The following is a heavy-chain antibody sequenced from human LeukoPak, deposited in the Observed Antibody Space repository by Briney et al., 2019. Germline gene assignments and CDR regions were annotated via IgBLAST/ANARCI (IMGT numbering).Heavy chain of an antibody. Sequence: SETLSLTCTVSGGSISSYYWSWIRQPPGKGLEWIGYIYYSGSTNYNPSLKSRVTISVDTSKNQFSLKLSSVTAADTAVYYCARQWVGSYGFAYYYDSSGYYSFSHFDYWGQGTLVTVSS. CDR2: IYYSGST. J-gene: IGHJ4*02. D-gene: IGHD3-22*01. V-gene: IGHV4-59*08. CDR3: ARQWVGSYGFAYYYDSSGYYSFSHFDY. CDR1: GGSISSYY.